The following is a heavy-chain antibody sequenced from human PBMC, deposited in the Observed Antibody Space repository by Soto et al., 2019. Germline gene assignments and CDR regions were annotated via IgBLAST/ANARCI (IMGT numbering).Heavy chain of an antibody. V-gene: IGHV1-46*01. CDR2: INPSGGST. CDR1: GYTFTSYY. CDR3: ARDFPYCSSTSCYPWFDP. J-gene: IGHJ5*02. Sequence: ASVKVSCKAPGYTFTSYYMHWVRQAPGQGLEWMGIINPSGGSTSYAQKFQGRVTMTRDTSTSTVYMELSSLGSEDTAVYYCARDFPYCSSTSCYPWFDPWGQGTLVTVSS. D-gene: IGHD2-2*01.